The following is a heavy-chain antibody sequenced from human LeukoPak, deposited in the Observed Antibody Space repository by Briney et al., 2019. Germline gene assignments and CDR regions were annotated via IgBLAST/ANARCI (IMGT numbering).Heavy chain of an antibody. CDR1: GFTFSSYS. J-gene: IGHJ4*02. CDR3: ARDLGATAYDY. D-gene: IGHD1-26*01. Sequence: GGSLRLSCAASGFTFSSYSMNWVRQAPGKGLEWVSHITSSGTYTSYADSVKGRFTISRDNAKNSLYLRMSSLRAEDTAVYYCARDLGATAYDYWGQGTLLIVSS. V-gene: IGHV3-21*01. CDR2: ITSSGTYT.